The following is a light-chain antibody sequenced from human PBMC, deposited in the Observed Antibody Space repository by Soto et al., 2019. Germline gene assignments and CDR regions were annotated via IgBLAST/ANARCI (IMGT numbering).Light chain of an antibody. J-gene: IGKJ2*01. CDR1: QSVLHSNGYNY. CDR3: MQALQTPYT. Sequence: DIVMTQSPLSLPVTPGEPASISCRSSQSVLHSNGYNYLDWYLQKPGQSPQLLIYLGSNRASGVPDRFSGSGSGTDVTLKISRVEAEDVGLYYCMQALQTPYTFGQGTKLEIK. CDR2: LGS. V-gene: IGKV2-28*01.